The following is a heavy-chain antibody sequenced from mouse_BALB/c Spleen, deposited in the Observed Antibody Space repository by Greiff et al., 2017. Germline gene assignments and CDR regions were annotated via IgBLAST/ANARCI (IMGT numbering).Heavy chain of an antibody. V-gene: IGHV2-9*02. CDR1: GYSLTSYG. J-gene: IGHJ3*01. Sequence: VQLQQSGPGLVAPSQSLSITCTVSGYSLTSYGVHWVRQPPGKGLEWLGVIWAGGSTNYNSALMSRLSISKDNSKSQVFLQMNSLQTDDTAMYYCARDPGDYDPFAYWGQGTLVTVSA. CDR2: IWAGGST. D-gene: IGHD2-4*01. CDR3: ARDPGDYDPFAY.